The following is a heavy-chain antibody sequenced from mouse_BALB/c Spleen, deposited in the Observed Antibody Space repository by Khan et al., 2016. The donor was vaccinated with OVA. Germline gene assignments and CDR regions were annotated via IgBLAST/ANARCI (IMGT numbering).Heavy chain of an antibody. CDR1: GYTFTDYA. J-gene: IGHJ3*01. Sequence: VQLQQSGAELVRPGVSVKISCKVSGYTFTDYAMHWVRQSHAKTLEWIGVISTYYGDVDYNQKFKGKATMTVDKSSSTAYMELARLTSEDSAIYYCARGGRFAYWGQGTLVTVSA. CDR3: ARGGRFAY. V-gene: IGHV1S137*01. CDR2: ISTYYGDV. D-gene: IGHD3-3*01.